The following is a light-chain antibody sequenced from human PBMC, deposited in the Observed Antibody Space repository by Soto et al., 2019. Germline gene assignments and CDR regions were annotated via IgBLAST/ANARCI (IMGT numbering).Light chain of an antibody. CDR3: SSYAGSNNFV. V-gene: IGLV2-8*01. CDR1: SSDVGGYNY. J-gene: IGLJ1*01. Sequence: QSVLAQPPSASGSPGQSVTISCTGTSSDVGGYNYVSWFQQHPGKVPKVIIYGAANRPSGVPDRFSGSKSGNTASLTVSGLQAEDEADYYCSSYAGSNNFVFGTGTKVTVL. CDR2: GAA.